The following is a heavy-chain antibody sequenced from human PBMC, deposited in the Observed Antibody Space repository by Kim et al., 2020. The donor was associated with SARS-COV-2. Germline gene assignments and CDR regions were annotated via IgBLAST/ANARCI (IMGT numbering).Heavy chain of an antibody. CDR2: IYPGDSDT. J-gene: IGHJ6*02. CDR3: ARVVSPEYCSSTSCSTWGRRTYGMDV. Sequence: GESLKISCKGSGYSFTSYWIGWVRQMPGKGLEWMGIIYPGDSDTRYSPSFQGQVTISADKSIRTAYLQWSSLKASDTAMYYCARVVSPEYCSSTSCSTWGRRTYGMDVWGQGTTVTVSS. CDR1: GYSFTSYW. D-gene: IGHD2-2*01. V-gene: IGHV5-51*01.